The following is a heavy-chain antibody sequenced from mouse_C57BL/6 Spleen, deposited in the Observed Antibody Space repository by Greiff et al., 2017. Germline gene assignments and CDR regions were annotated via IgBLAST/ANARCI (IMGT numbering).Heavy chain of an antibody. D-gene: IGHD1-1*01. CDR3: TREYYGSSFAWFAY. CDR1: GYTFTDYE. J-gene: IGHJ3*01. Sequence: QVQLQQSGAELVRPGASVTLSCKASGYTFTDYEMHWVKQTPVHGLEWIGAIDPETGGTAYNQKFKGKAILTADKSSSTAYMELRSLTSEDSAVYYCTREYYGSSFAWFAYWGQGTLVTVSA. CDR2: IDPETGGT. V-gene: IGHV1-15*01.